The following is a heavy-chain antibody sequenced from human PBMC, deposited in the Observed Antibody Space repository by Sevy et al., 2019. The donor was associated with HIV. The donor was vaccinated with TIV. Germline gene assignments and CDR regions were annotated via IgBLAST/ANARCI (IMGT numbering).Heavy chain of an antibody. J-gene: IGHJ4*02. D-gene: IGHD3-16*01. Sequence: GGSLRLSCAASGFAVSSNYMSWVRQAPGKGLEWVSVIYAGGSTYYADSVKGRFTISRDNSKNTVYLQMNSLRAEDTAVYYRARDHYDSLWGSYWYYFDYWGQGTLVTVSS. CDR1: GFAVSSNY. CDR3: ARDHYDSLWGSYWYYFDY. CDR2: IYAGGST. V-gene: IGHV3-53*01.